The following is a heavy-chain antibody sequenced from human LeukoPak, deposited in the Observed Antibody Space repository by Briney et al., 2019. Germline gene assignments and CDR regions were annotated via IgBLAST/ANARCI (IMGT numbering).Heavy chain of an antibody. CDR3: ARDWVYKIDY. CDR2: ISHDGFI. J-gene: IGHJ4*02. D-gene: IGHD5-24*01. CDR1: GLTFSSHW. Sequence: PGGSLRLSCAASGLTFSSHWMHWVRRTPGKGLVWVSRISHDGFISYADSVKGRFTTSRDNAKNTLILQMNSLRAEDTAVYYCARDWVYKIDYWGRGTLVPVSS. V-gene: IGHV3-74*01.